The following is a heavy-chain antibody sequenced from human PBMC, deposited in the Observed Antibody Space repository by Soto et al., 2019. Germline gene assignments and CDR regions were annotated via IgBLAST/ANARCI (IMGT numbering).Heavy chain of an antibody. D-gene: IGHD3-10*01. CDR2: ISYDGSNK. V-gene: IGHV3-30*18. CDR1: GFTFSSYG. Sequence: GGSLRLSCAASGFTFSSYGMHWVRQAPGKGLEWVAVISYDGSNKYYADSVKGRFIISRDNSKNTLYLQMNSLRAEDTAVYYCAKMGSSSSFDYWGQGT. CDR3: AKMGSSSSFDY. J-gene: IGHJ4*02.